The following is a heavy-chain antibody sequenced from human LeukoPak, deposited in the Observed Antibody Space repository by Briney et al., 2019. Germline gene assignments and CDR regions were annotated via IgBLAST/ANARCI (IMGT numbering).Heavy chain of an antibody. V-gene: IGHV3-23*01. Sequence: GGSLRLSCAASGFTFSSYGLNWVRQAPGKGLEWVSVISGSGGSTYYADSVRGRFTISRDNSKNTLYLQMNSLRAEDTAVYYCAKSGYSSSWSNAAVYNWFDPWGQGTLVTVSS. CDR3: AKSGYSSSWSNAAVYNWFDP. CDR2: ISGSGGST. CDR1: GFTFSSYG. D-gene: IGHD6-13*01. J-gene: IGHJ5*02.